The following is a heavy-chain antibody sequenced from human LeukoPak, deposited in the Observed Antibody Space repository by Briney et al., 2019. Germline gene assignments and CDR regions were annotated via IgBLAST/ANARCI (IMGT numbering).Heavy chain of an antibody. D-gene: IGHD6-6*01. CDR2: IHYSGST. CDR1: GGSISSYY. V-gene: IGHV4-59*01. CDR3: ARGRPLVYFDY. J-gene: IGHJ4*02. Sequence: SETLSLTCTVSGGSISSYYWSWLRQPPGKGLEWIGYIHYSGSTNYNPSLKSRVTITEDTSKNQFSLKLSSVTAADTAFYYCARGRPLVYFDYWGQGALVTVSS.